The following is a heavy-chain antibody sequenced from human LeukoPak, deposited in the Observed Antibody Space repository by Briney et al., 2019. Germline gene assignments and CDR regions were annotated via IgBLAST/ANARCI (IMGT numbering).Heavy chain of an antibody. Sequence: SEPLSLTCAVYSGGSRGYYWTWIRQPTGKGLEWIGEIDHSGRTIYNPSLANRVTISADMSKNHFSLKLDSVTAADTAVYYCASPASGNKDGFDYWGQGTLVGVSS. V-gene: IGHV4-34*01. CDR3: ASPASGNKDGFDY. D-gene: IGHD5-12*01. CDR2: IDHSGRT. J-gene: IGHJ4*02. CDR1: SGGSRGYY.